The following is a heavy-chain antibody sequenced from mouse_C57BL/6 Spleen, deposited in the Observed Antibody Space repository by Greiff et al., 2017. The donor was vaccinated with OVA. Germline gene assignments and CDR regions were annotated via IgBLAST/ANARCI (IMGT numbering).Heavy chain of an antibody. CDR2: IYPGDGDT. V-gene: IGHV1-80*01. Sequence: QVQLQQSGAELVKPGASVKISCKASGYAFSSYWLNWVKQRPGKGLEWIGQIYPGDGDTNYNGKFKGKATLTADKSSSTAYMQLSSLTSEDSSVYFCARLEGMRLPYYYAMDYWGQGTSVTVSS. D-gene: IGHD2-4*01. J-gene: IGHJ4*01. CDR3: ARLEGMRLPYYYAMDY. CDR1: GYAFSSYW.